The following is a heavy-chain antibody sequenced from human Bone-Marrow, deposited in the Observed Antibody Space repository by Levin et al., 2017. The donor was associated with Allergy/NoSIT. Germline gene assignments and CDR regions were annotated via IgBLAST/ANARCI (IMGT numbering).Heavy chain of an antibody. Sequence: LSLPCAASGFTFSDYFMSWIRQAPGKGLEWVSYISSNINTMYYSDSVKGRFTISRDNAKNSLYLQMNSLRAEDTAVYYCARIYGSEETFDIWGQGTMVTVSS. CDR3: ARIYGSEETFDI. V-gene: IGHV3-11*01. J-gene: IGHJ3*02. D-gene: IGHD2-15*01. CDR2: ISSNINTM. CDR1: GFTFSDYF.